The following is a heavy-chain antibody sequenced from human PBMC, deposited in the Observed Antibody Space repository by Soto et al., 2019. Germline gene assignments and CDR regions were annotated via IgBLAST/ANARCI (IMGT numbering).Heavy chain of an antibody. CDR1: GGSFSGYY. J-gene: IGHJ4*02. CDR3: ARVTRGLYFDY. Sequence: SETLSLTCAVYGGSFSGYYCSWIRQPPGKGLEWIGEINHSGSTNYNPYLKSRVTISVETSKNQFSLKLSSVTAADTAVYYCARVTRGLYFDYWGQGTLVTVSS. D-gene: IGHD3-10*01. CDR2: INHSGST. V-gene: IGHV4-34*01.